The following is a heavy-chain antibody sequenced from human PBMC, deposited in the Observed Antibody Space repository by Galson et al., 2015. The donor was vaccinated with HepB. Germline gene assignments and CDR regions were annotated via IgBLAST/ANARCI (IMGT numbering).Heavy chain of an antibody. Sequence: SVKVSCKASGFTFTSSAVQWVRQARGQRLEWIGWIVVGSGNTNYAQKFQERVTITRDMSTSTAYMELSSLRSEDTAVYYCAADDGGSPHNYMDVWGKGTTVTVSS. CDR3: AADDGGSPHNYMDV. D-gene: IGHD3-16*01. V-gene: IGHV1-58*01. CDR2: IVVGSGNT. CDR1: GFTFTSSA. J-gene: IGHJ6*03.